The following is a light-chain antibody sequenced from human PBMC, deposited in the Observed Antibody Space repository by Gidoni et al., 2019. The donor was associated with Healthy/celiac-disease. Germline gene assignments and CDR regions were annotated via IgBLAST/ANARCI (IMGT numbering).Light chain of an antibody. CDR3: QQSYSTLT. Sequence: DIQMTKSPSSLSASVGDRVTITCGASQSISSYLNWYQQKPGKAPKLLIYAASSLQSGVPSRFSGSGSGTDFTLTISSLQPEDFATYYCQQSYSTLTFGGGTKVEIK. J-gene: IGKJ4*01. V-gene: IGKV1-39*01. CDR2: AAS. CDR1: QSISSY.